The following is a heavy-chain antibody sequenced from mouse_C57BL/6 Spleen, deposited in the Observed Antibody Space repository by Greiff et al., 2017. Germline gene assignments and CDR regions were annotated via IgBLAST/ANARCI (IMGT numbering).Heavy chain of an antibody. V-gene: IGHV1-39*01. CDR3: ARYYCSSQAMDY. CDR2: INPNYGTT. Sequence: VQLKESGPELVKPGASVKISCKASGYSFTDYNMNWVKQSHGKSLEWIGVINPNYGTTSYNQKFKGKATLTVDQSSSTAYMQLDSLTSEDAAVYYCARYYCSSQAMDYWGQGTSVTVSS. CDR1: GYSFTDYN. J-gene: IGHJ4*01. D-gene: IGHD1-1*01.